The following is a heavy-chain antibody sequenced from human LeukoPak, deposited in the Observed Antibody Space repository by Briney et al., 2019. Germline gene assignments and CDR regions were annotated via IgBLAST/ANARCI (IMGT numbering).Heavy chain of an antibody. D-gene: IGHD4-11*01. CDR3: ARDQMTTDFDY. Sequence: GGSLRLSCAASGFTFSNAWMSWVRQAPGKGLVWVSRINSDGSSTSYADSVKGRFTISRDNAKNTLYLQMNSLRAEDTAVYYCARDQMTTDFDYWGQGTLVTVSS. J-gene: IGHJ4*02. CDR2: INSDGSST. V-gene: IGHV3-74*01. CDR1: GFTFSNAW.